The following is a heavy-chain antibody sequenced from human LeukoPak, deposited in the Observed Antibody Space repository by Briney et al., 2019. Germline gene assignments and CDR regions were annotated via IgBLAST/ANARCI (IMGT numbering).Heavy chain of an antibody. J-gene: IGHJ4*02. CDR3: TSSTGFGKYFDY. Sequence: GGSLRLSCAASGFTFSSYEMNWVRQAPGKGLEWVSYISSSGSTIYYADSVRGRFTLSRDNAKNSVFLQVNSLRAEDTAVYYCTSSTGFGKYFDYWGQGILVTVSS. D-gene: IGHD3-3*01. CDR2: ISSSGSTI. V-gene: IGHV3-48*03. CDR1: GFTFSSYE.